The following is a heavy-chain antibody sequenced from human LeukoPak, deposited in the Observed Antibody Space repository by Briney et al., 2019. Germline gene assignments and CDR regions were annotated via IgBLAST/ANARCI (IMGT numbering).Heavy chain of an antibody. CDR3: TREGGVGP. CDR1: GFSFGVYR. CDR2: ISGASSDTYI. J-gene: IGHJ5*02. Sequence: GGSLRLSCVASGFSFGVYRMNWVRQAPGKGLEWVSTISGASSDTYIDYADSVKGRFTISRDNAKKSVFLEMNGLRDDDTAVYYCTREGGVGPWGQGTLVSVSS. D-gene: IGHD3-16*01. V-gene: IGHV3-21*01.